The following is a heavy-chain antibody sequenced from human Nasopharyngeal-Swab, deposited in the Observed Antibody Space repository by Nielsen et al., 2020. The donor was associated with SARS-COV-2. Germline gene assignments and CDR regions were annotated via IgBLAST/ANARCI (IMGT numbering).Heavy chain of an antibody. V-gene: IGHV1-18*04. J-gene: IGHJ6*02. D-gene: IGHD6-19*01. CDR2: SSAYNGNT. CDR3: ARVGIAVAGHGGLYYYYGMDV. Sequence: ASEKVSCKASGYTFTSYGISWVRQAPGQGQEWMGGSSAYNGNTNYAQKLQGRVTMTTDTSTSTAYMELRSLRSDGTAVYYCARVGIAVAGHGGLYYYYGMDVWGQGTTVTVSS. CDR1: GYTFTSYG.